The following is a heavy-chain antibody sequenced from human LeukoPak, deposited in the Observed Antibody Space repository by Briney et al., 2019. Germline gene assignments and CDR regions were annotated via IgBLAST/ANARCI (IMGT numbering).Heavy chain of an antibody. Sequence: GGSLRLSCAASGFTFSTFAMIWVRQPPGKGLEWVSSIFPSGGEIHYADSVRGRFTISRDNAKNSLYLQMNSLRAEDTAVYYCASFSGYFDWLPVYWGQGTLVTVSS. J-gene: IGHJ4*02. CDR2: IFPSGGEI. CDR3: ASFSGYFDWLPVY. CDR1: GFTFSTFA. D-gene: IGHD3-9*01. V-gene: IGHV3-21*01.